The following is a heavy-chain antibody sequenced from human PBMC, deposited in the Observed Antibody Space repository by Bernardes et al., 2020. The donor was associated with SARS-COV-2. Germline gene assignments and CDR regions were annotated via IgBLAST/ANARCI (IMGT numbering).Heavy chain of an antibody. CDR2: INDSGST. J-gene: IGHJ2*01. CDR3: AGGSAAVLSHFMLLFANWYCEL. V-gene: IGHV4-34*01. CDR1: SGSLSGYY. Sequence: SETLSLTCAVYSGSLSGYYWSWIRQTPGKGLEWIGEINDSGSTKYNTALKSRVTFSVDPSKNQFSLKLNSVTASDPAVCYFAGGSAAVLSHFMLLFANWYCELGGRGTLVTVSS. D-gene: IGHD2-21*02.